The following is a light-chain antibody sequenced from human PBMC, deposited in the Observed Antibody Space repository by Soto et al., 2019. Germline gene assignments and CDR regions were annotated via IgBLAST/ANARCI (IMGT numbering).Light chain of an antibody. V-gene: IGLV2-11*01. Sequence: QSALTQPRSVSGSPGQSVTISCTGTSSDVGGYNYVSWYQQHTCKAPKLMIYDVSKRPSGVPDRFSGSKSGNTASLTISGLQAEDESDYYCCSYSGSYTWVFGGGTQLTVL. CDR3: CSYSGSYTWV. CDR1: SSDVGGYNY. J-gene: IGLJ3*02. CDR2: DVS.